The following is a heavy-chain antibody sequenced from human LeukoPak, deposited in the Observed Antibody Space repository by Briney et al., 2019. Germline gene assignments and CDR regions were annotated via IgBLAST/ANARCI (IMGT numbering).Heavy chain of an antibody. CDR1: RFTFSSYP. CDR2: ISSSNTYI. D-gene: IGHD5-12*01. V-gene: IGHV3-21*01. Sequence: PGGSLRLSCAASRFTFSSYPMNWVRQAPGKGLEWVSSISSSNTYIYYADSVKGRFTISRDNAKNSLYLQMNSLRAEDTAVYYCARGLGYSGYDSDVFDIWGQGTMVTVAS. CDR3: ARGLGYSGYDSDVFDI. J-gene: IGHJ3*02.